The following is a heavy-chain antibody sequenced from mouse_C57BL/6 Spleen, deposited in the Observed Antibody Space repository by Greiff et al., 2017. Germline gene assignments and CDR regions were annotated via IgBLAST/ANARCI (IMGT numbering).Heavy chain of an antibody. V-gene: IGHV5-17*01. CDR2: ISSGSSTI. CDR1: GFTFSDYG. J-gene: IGHJ4*01. D-gene: IGHD1-1*01. CDR3: ARSSFITTVVATGDYAMDY. Sequence: EVKLVESGGGLVKPGGSLKLSCAASGFTFSDYGMHWVRQAPEKGLEWVAYISSGSSTIYYADTVKGRFTISRDNAKNTLFLQMTSLGSEDTAMYYCARSSFITTVVATGDYAMDYWGQGTSVTVSS.